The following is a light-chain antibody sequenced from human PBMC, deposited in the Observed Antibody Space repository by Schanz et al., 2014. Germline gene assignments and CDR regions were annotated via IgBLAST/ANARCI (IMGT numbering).Light chain of an antibody. CDR3: SSYTGNNNVM. CDR1: SSDVGNYNL. Sequence: QSALTQPASVSGSPGQSITISCTGTSSDVGNYNLVSWYQQHPGKAPKLMIYEGSRRPSGVPDRFSGSKSGNTASLTVSGLQAEDEADYYCSSYTGNNNVMFGGGTKLTVL. J-gene: IGLJ3*02. V-gene: IGLV2-14*02. CDR2: EGS.